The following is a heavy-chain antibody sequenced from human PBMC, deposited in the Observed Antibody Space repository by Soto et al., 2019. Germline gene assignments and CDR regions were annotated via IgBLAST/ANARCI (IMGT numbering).Heavy chain of an antibody. CDR3: ARARPVSYFVLEY. CDR1: GGSINSGLYY. J-gene: IGHJ4*02. D-gene: IGHD3-10*01. V-gene: IGHV4-31*03. CDR2: IYSRGNT. Sequence: QVQLQESGPGRVKPSQTLSLTCTVSGGSINSGLYYWTWIRQHPGKGLEWIRYIYSRGNTYYSPSLKSRVDIAVDSSQNQFSLRVSSVTAAVTAVYYGARARPVSYFVLEYWGQGTLVTVSS.